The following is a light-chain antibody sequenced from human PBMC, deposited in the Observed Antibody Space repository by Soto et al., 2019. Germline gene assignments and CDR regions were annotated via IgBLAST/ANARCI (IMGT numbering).Light chain of an antibody. CDR2: GAS. CDR3: QQYFEWPPMT. Sequence: DIVLTQSPGTLSLSPGERATLSCRASETVATNLAWYQQKPGQAPRLLISGASTRAAGISDRFRGSGSGTEFTLTISSLRSEDSAIYYCQQYFEWPPMTFGQGTKVDIK. V-gene: IGKV3-15*01. CDR1: ETVATN. J-gene: IGKJ1*01.